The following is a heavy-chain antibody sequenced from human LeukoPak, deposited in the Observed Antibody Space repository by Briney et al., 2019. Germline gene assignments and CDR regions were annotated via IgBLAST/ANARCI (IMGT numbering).Heavy chain of an antibody. Sequence: SETLSLTCTVSGDSMNNYYWSWIRQPPGKGMEYIGSIDYRGSTKYNPSLKSRVTISVDTSKNQFSLKLSSVTAADTAVYFCARLPRGTQPLDYCQNWGQGTLVTVSS. D-gene: IGHD1-1*01. J-gene: IGHJ1*01. CDR3: ARLPRGTQPLDYCQN. V-gene: IGHV4-59*08. CDR1: GDSMNNYY. CDR2: IDYRGST.